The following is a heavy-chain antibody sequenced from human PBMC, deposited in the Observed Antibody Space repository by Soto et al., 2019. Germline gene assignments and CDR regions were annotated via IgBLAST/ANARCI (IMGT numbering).Heavy chain of an antibody. Sequence: EVQLVESGGGLVQPGGSLRLSCAASGFTFSSYWMHWVRQAPGKGLVWVSNINSAGTTTTYADSVKGPFTISRDNAKNTLYLQMNSLRAEDTAVYYCARGDATRGSTGVRHWGQGTLVIVSP. CDR3: ARGDATRGSTGVRH. CDR2: INSAGTTT. V-gene: IGHV3-74*01. D-gene: IGHD4-17*01. J-gene: IGHJ1*01. CDR1: GFTFSSYW.